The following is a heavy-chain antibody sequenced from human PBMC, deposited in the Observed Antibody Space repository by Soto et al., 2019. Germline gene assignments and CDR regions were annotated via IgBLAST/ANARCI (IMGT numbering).Heavy chain of an antibody. Sequence: QGHLVQAGAEVTKPGSSVNVSCKASGGTFSSYPISWVRQAPGQGLEWMGRIIPILGIANYAQKFQGRVTSTADKSTSTAYMERSSLRSEDTAVYYCAGNVSFGELLYAWSDPWGQGTLVTVSS. CDR1: GGTFSSYP. CDR2: IIPILGIA. J-gene: IGHJ5*02. V-gene: IGHV1-69*02. CDR3: AGNVSFGELLYAWSDP. D-gene: IGHD3-10*01.